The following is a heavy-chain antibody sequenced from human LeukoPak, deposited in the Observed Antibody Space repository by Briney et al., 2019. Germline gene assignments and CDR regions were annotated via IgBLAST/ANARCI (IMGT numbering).Heavy chain of an antibody. CDR2: ISGSGGST. J-gene: IGHJ4*02. CDR3: AKDRGVQLWSSLGY. Sequence: GGSLRLSCAASGSTFSSYAMSWVRQAPGKGLEWVSAISGSGGSTYYADSVKGRFTISRDNSKNTLYLQMNSLRAEDTAVYYCAKDRGVQLWSSLGYWGQGTLVTVSS. D-gene: IGHD5-18*01. V-gene: IGHV3-23*01. CDR1: GSTFSSYA.